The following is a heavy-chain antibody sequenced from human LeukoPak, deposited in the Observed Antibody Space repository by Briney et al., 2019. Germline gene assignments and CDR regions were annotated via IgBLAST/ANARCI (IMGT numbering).Heavy chain of an antibody. CDR1: GGSFSGYY. D-gene: IGHD3-10*01. Sequence: SETLSLTCAVYGGSFSGYYWSWIRQPPGKGLEWIGEINHSGSTNYNPSLKSRVTISVDTSKNQFSLKLSFVTAADTAVYYCARAARGVIRYPDYWGQGTLVTVSS. CDR2: INHSGST. CDR3: ARAARGVIRYPDY. V-gene: IGHV4-34*01. J-gene: IGHJ4*02.